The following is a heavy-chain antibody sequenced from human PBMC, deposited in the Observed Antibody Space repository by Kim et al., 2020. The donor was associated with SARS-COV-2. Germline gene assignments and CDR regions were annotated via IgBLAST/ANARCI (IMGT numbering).Heavy chain of an antibody. Sequence: GESLKISCKGSGYSFTSYWIGWVRQMPGKGLEWMGIIYPGDSDTRYSPSFQGQVTISADKSISTAYLQWSSLKASDTTMYYCARQDPRPNYYYYGMDVWGQGTTVTVSS. CDR1: GYSFTSYW. D-gene: IGHD6-6*01. J-gene: IGHJ6*02. CDR3: ARQDPRPNYYYYGMDV. V-gene: IGHV5-51*01. CDR2: IYPGDSDT.